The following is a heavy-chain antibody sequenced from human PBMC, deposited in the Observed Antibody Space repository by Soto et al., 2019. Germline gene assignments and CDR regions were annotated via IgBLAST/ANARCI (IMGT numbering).Heavy chain of an antibody. CDR2: IIPIFGTA. CDR1: GGTFSTYA. V-gene: IGHV1-69*06. J-gene: IGHJ3*02. Sequence: QVQLVQSGAEVKKPGSSVTVSCKASGGTFSTYAINWLRQAPGQGLEWMGGIIPIFGTANYAHKFQGRVTITADKSTSTAYMELNSLRSEDTAVYYCARDRVREYYSTSSYGSWAFDIWGQGTMVTVSS. CDR3: ARDRVREYYSTSSYGSWAFDI. D-gene: IGHD6-6*01.